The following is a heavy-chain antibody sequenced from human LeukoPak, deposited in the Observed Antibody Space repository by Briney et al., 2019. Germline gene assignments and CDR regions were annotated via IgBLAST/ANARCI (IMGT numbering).Heavy chain of an antibody. CDR2: ISWNSGSK. Sequence: GGSLRLSCAASGFTFDDYAMHWVRQAPGKGLEWVSGISWNSGSKGYADSVKGRFTISRDNAKNSLYLQMNSLRAEDTAVYYCARVGIAAAGRVGIAFDIWGQGTMVTVSS. CDR3: ARVGIAAAGRVGIAFDI. V-gene: IGHV3-9*01. CDR1: GFTFDDYA. D-gene: IGHD6-13*01. J-gene: IGHJ3*02.